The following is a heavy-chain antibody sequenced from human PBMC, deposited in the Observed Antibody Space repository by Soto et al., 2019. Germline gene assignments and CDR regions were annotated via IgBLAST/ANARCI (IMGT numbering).Heavy chain of an antibody. CDR3: ERVRITIFGVAGYYSKSMDV. D-gene: IGHD3-3*01. V-gene: IGHV3-53*04. Sequence: PGGSLRLSCAASGFTVSSNYMSWVRQAPGKGLEWVSVIYSGGSTYYADSVKGRFTISRHNSKNTLYLQMNSLRAEDTAVYYCERVRITIFGVAGYYSKSMDVSGKGITVTVSS. CDR1: GFTVSSNY. J-gene: IGHJ6*03. CDR2: IYSGGST.